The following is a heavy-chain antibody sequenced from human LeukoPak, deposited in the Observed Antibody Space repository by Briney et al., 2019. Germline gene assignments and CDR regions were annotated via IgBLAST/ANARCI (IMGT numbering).Heavy chain of an antibody. Sequence: PGGSLRLSCAASGFTFSSYSMNWVRQAPGKGLEWVSSISSSSSYIYYADSVKGRFTISRDNAKNSLYRQMNSLRAEDTAVYYCARDREIVIANWFDPWGQGTLVTVSS. CDR1: GFTFSSYS. CDR3: ARDREIVIANWFDP. J-gene: IGHJ5*02. D-gene: IGHD2/OR15-2a*01. CDR2: ISSSSSYI. V-gene: IGHV3-21*01.